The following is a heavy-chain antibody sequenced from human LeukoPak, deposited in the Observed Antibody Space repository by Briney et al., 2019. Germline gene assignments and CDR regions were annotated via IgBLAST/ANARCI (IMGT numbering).Heavy chain of an antibody. CDR3: ARAPRLLYSSRGYYFDY. J-gene: IGHJ4*02. Sequence: SETLSLTCAVYGGSFSGYYRSWIRQPPGKGLEWIGEINHSGSTNYNPSLKSRVTISVDTSKNQFSLKLSSVTAADTAVYYCARAPRLLYSSRGYYFDYWGQGTLVTVSS. CDR1: GGSFSGYY. V-gene: IGHV4-34*01. D-gene: IGHD6-13*01. CDR2: INHSGST.